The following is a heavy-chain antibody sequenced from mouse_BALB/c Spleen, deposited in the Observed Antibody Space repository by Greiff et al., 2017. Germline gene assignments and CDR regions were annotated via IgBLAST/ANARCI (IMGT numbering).Heavy chain of an antibody. V-gene: IGHV1-54*01. Sequence: QVQLKQSGAELVRPGTSVKVSCKASGYAFTNYLIEWVKQRPGQGLEWIGVINPGSGGTNYNEKFKGKATLTADKSSSTAYMQLSSLTSDDSAVYFCARFDHYAMDYWGQGTSVTVSS. J-gene: IGHJ4*01. CDR2: INPGSGGT. CDR3: ARFDHYAMDY. CDR1: GYAFTNYL.